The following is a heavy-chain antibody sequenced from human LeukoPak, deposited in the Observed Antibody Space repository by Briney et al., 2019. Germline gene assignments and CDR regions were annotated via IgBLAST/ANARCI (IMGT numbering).Heavy chain of an antibody. V-gene: IGHV3-48*03. CDR1: GFTFSSYE. D-gene: IGHD3-9*01. CDR3: ARSYDILTGSFDY. Sequence: GGSLRLSCAASGFTFSSYEMNWVRQAPGKGLEWVSYISSSGSTIYYADSVKGRFTISRDNSKNTLYLQMNSLRAEDTAVYYCARSYDILTGSFDYWGQGTLVTVSS. J-gene: IGHJ4*02. CDR2: ISSSGSTI.